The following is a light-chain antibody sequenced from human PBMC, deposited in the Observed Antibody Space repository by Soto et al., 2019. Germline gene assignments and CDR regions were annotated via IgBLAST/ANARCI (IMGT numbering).Light chain of an antibody. CDR3: SLYTSSSTPWV. CDR2: EVT. J-gene: IGLJ3*02. V-gene: IGLV2-18*01. Sequence: QSALTQPPSVSGSPGQSVTISCTGTSSDVGNYNRVSWYQQPPGTAPKLMIYEVTNRPSGVPDRFSGSKSGNTASLTISGLQAEDEADYYCSLYTSSSTPWVFGGGTKLTVL. CDR1: SSDVGNYNR.